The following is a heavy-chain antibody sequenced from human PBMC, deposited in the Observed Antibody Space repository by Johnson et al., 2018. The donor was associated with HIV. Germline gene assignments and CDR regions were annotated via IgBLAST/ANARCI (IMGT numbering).Heavy chain of an antibody. J-gene: IGHJ3*02. Sequence: VQLVESGGGLVQPGSSLRLSCAASGFRFDDYAMHWVRQAPGKGLEWVSGISWNSGSIGYADSVKGRFTISRDNAKNTVFLQMNRLRAEDTALYYCAKLSDNYGFDIWGQGTMVAVSS. CDR1: GFRFDDYA. CDR2: ISWNSGSI. CDR3: AKLSDNYGFDI. V-gene: IGHV3-9*01. D-gene: IGHD5-24*01.